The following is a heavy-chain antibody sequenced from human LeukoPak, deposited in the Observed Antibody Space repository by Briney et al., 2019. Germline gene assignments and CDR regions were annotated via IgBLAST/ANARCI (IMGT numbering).Heavy chain of an antibody. D-gene: IGHD3-22*01. J-gene: IGHJ3*02. CDR2: ISSSGSTI. CDR1: GFTFSDYY. Sequence: GGSLRLSCAASGFTFSDYYMNWIRQAPGKGLEWVSYISSSGSTIYYADSVKGRFTISRDNAKNSLYLQMNSLRAEDTAVYYCATSYYYDSSALLPDAFDIWGQGTMVTVSS. CDR3: ATSYYYDSSALLPDAFDI. V-gene: IGHV3-11*04.